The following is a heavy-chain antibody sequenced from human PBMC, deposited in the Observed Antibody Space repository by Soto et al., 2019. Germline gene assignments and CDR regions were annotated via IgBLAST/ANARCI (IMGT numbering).Heavy chain of an antibody. CDR3: ARRVAVGYYYYYGMDV. CDR2: IYYSGST. Sequence: PSETLSLTCTVSGGSISSSSYYWGWIRQPPGKGLEWIGSIYYSGSTYYNPSLKSRVTISVDTSKNQFSLKLSSVTAADTAVYYCARRVAVGYYYYYGMDVWGQGTTVTV. J-gene: IGHJ6*02. D-gene: IGHD6-19*01. CDR1: GGSISSSSYY. V-gene: IGHV4-39*01.